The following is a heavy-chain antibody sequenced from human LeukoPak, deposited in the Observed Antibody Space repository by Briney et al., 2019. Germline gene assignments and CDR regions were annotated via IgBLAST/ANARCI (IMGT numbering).Heavy chain of an antibody. CDR1: GFTFDSFA. CDR3: AKSMGSSSAYRFEY. D-gene: IGHD6-13*01. Sequence: GGSLRLSCAASGFTFDSFAMNWVRQAPGKGLEWVSTITGSGSNAYYADSVKGRFTISRDNSKNTLYLQMNSLSSEDTAVYYRAKSMGSSSAYRFEYWGQGTLVTVSS. CDR2: ITGSGSNA. J-gene: IGHJ4*02. V-gene: IGHV3-23*01.